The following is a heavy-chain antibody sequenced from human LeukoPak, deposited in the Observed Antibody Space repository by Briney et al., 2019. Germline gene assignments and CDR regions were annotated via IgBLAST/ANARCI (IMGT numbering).Heavy chain of an antibody. Sequence: PSETLSLTCTVSGGSITYYYWSWIRQPPGKGLEWIGYIYTSGSTNYNPSLKSRVTISVDTSKNQFSLKLSSVTAADTAVYYCARRHRIHGGVDYWGQGTLVTVSS. CDR1: GGSITYYY. J-gene: IGHJ4*02. CDR3: ARRHRIHGGVDY. V-gene: IGHV4-4*09. D-gene: IGHD4-23*01. CDR2: IYTSGST.